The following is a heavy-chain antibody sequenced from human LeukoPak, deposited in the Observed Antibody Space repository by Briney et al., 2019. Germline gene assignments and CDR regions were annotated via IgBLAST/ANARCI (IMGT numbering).Heavy chain of an antibody. Sequence: PSETLSLTCTVSRGSISRSRYHWSWIRQPAGKGLEWIGHISSSGSTNYNPSLKSRVTISLDTSQNQFSLKVNSVTAADTAVYYCARDIVVVPAAFGWFDPWGQGTLVTVSS. CDR1: RGSISRSRYH. CDR2: ISSSGST. D-gene: IGHD2-2*01. V-gene: IGHV4-61*09. CDR3: ARDIVVVPAAFGWFDP. J-gene: IGHJ5*02.